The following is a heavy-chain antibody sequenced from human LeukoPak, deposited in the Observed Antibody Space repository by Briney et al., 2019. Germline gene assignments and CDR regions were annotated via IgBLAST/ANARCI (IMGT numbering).Heavy chain of an antibody. CDR2: ITGSGGTT. CDR1: GFPFSTYG. CDR3: ARDAPYYYDSSGLDY. J-gene: IGHJ4*02. V-gene: IGHV3-23*01. Sequence: GGSLRLSCAASGFPFSTYGMIWVRQAPGKGLEWFSGITGSGGTTYYADSVKGRFTISRDNAKNSLYLQMNSLRAEDTAVYYCARDAPYYYDSSGLDYWGQGTLVTVSS. D-gene: IGHD3-22*01.